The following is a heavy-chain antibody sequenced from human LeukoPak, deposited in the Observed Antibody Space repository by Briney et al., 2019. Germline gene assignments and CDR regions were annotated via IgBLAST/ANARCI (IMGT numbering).Heavy chain of an antibody. V-gene: IGHV1-69*04. D-gene: IGHD2-15*01. CDR2: IIPIRGIA. CDR1: GYTFTSYD. J-gene: IGHJ4*02. Sequence: ASVKVSCKASGYTFTSYDINWVRQAPGQGREWMGSIIPIRGIANYAQKFQGRVTISEDKSTSKAYMELSSLRSEDTAVYYCAPYCSGGSCAAVSLGYWGQGTLVTVSS. CDR3: APYCSGGSCAAVSLGY.